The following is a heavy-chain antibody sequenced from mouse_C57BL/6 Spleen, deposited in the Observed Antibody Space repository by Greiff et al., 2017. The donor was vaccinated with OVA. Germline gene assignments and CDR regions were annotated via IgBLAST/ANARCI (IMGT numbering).Heavy chain of an antibody. CDR2: IYPRSGNT. Sequence: VQLQQSGAELARPGASVKLSCKASGYTFTSYGISWVKQRTGQGLEWIGEIYPRSGNTYYNEKFKGKATLTADKYSSTAYMELRSLTSEDSAVYFCARGDYGSSYGFAYWGQGTLVTVSA. CDR1: GYTFTSYG. V-gene: IGHV1-81*01. J-gene: IGHJ3*01. CDR3: ARGDYGSSYGFAY. D-gene: IGHD1-1*01.